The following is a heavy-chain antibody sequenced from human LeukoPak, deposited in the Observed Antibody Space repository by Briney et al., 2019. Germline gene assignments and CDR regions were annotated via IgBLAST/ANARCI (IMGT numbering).Heavy chain of an antibody. CDR2: IYYSGNT. V-gene: IGHV4-31*03. CDR1: RASPTSARYH. CDR3: ARTVAGTLSGLDV. D-gene: IGHD6-19*01. J-gene: IGHJ6*02. Sequence: SETLSLTSTVPRASPTSARYHWSWLRQHPGKGLEWIGYIYYSGNTYYNPSLKSRGTISIDTSKNQFSVKLSSVTAADTAVYYCARTVAGTLSGLDVWGQGTPVSVSS.